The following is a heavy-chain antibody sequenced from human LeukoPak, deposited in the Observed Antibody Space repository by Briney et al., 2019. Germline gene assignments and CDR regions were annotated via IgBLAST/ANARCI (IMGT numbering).Heavy chain of an antibody. Sequence: GGSLRLSCAASGFTFSYYYMSGVRQAPGKGLEWLSGISVSGADTYYADSVKGRFTISRDNSKNTVSLRLNSLRAEDSAIYYCASRKEYSTSSVFYWGQGTLVTVSS. CDR3: ASRKEYSTSSVFY. D-gene: IGHD6-6*01. J-gene: IGHJ4*02. V-gene: IGHV3-23*01. CDR2: ISVSGADT. CDR1: GFTFSYYY.